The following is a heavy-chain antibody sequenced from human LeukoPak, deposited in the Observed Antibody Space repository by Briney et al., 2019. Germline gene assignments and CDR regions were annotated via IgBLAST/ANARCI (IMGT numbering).Heavy chain of an antibody. J-gene: IGHJ4*02. D-gene: IGHD3-3*01. Sequence: GASVTVSCMASGYTFTSYGISWVRQAPGQGLEWMGWISAYNGNTNYPQKLQGRVTMTTDTSTSTVYMELRSLRSDDTAVYYCARVYIPYYDFWSGYYRADFDYWGQGTLVTVSS. CDR1: GYTFTSYG. V-gene: IGHV1-18*01. CDR2: ISAYNGNT. CDR3: ARVYIPYYDFWSGYYRADFDY.